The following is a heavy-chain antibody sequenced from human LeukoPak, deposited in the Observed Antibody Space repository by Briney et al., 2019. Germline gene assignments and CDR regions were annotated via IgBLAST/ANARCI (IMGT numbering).Heavy chain of an antibody. D-gene: IGHD6-19*01. J-gene: IGHJ4*02. CDR2: ISGSGDNT. Sequence: GGSLTLSWALSRFISTSYAVRWVRHAPGEELGWVSSISGSGDNTLYANSVKGRFTISRDNFKNMMYLQMNSPRAEDTAVYCCAKNLIGAVAGFDYWGQGTLVTVSS. V-gene: IGHV3-23*01. CDR1: RFISTSYA. CDR3: AKNLIGAVAGFDY.